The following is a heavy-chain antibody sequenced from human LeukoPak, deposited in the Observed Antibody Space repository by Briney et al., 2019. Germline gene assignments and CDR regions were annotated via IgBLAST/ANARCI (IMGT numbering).Heavy chain of an antibody. CDR2: ISFSGST. CDR3: ARHAGRITIFDY. CDR1: GVSINTYY. Sequence: SETLSLTCTVAGVSINTYYWAWIRQPPGKGLEWIGHISFSGSTSYNPSLKSRVTISVDTSKNQFSLKLSSVTAADTAVYYCARHAGRITIFDYWGQGTLVTVSS. J-gene: IGHJ4*02. V-gene: IGHV4-59*08. D-gene: IGHD3-3*01.